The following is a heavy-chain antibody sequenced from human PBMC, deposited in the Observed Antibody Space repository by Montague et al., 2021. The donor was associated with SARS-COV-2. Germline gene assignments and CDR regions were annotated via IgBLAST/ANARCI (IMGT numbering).Heavy chain of an antibody. CDR1: GGSISSSD. V-gene: IGHV4-59*12. J-gene: IGHJ3*01. CDR2: FYSSGIT. Sequence: SETLSLTCAVSGGSISSSDWGWIWQPPGKGLERIGIFYSSGITDSNSTCKSRVPISLDTSKNQVPLKLRPVTTADTAVYYCARETMTGDAFDVWGQGTMVTVSP. CDR3: ARETMTGDAFDV. D-gene: IGHD1-14*01.